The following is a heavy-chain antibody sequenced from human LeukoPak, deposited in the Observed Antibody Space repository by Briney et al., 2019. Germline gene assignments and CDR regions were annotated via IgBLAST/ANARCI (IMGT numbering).Heavy chain of an antibody. CDR1: GFSFSDAW. CDR2: INHSGST. D-gene: IGHD2-2*02. Sequence: GSLRLSCAASGFSFSDAWMSWVRQIPGKGLEWIGEINHSGSTNCNPSLKSRVTISVDTSKNQFSLKLSSVTAADTAVYYCARREVYCSSTSCYSNWFDPWGQGTLVTVSS. CDR3: ARREVYCSSTSCYSNWFDP. J-gene: IGHJ5*02. V-gene: IGHV4-34*01.